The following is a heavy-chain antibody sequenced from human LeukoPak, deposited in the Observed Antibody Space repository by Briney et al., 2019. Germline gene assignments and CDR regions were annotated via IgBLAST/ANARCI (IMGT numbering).Heavy chain of an antibody. D-gene: IGHD6-13*01. J-gene: IGHJ5*02. V-gene: IGHV3-21*01. Sequence: GGSLRLSCAASGFTFSSYSMTWVRQAPGKGLEWVSSISSSSSYIYYADSVKGRFTISRDNAKNSLYLQINSLRAEDTAVYYCAREPYSSSWYWFDPWGQGTLVTVSS. CDR1: GFTFSSYS. CDR3: AREPYSSSWYWFDP. CDR2: ISSSSSYI.